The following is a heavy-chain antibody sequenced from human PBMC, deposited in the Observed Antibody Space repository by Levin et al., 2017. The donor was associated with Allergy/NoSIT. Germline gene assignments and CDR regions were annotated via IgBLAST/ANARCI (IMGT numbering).Heavy chain of an antibody. CDR2: ISGSGGST. CDR3: AKYIWSSSWTGG. V-gene: IGHV3-23*01. CDR1: GFTFSTYA. Sequence: GESLKISCAASGFTFSTYAMSWVRQAPGKGLEWVSAISGSGGSTYYADSVKGRFTISRDNSKNTLYLQMNSLRAEDTAVYYCAKYIWSSSWTGGWGQGTLVTVSS. J-gene: IGHJ4*02. D-gene: IGHD6-13*01.